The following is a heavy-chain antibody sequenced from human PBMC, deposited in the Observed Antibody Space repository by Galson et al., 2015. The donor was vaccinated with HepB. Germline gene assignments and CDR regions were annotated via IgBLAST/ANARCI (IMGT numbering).Heavy chain of an antibody. CDR3: VKGSSNYYYEY. D-gene: IGHD2-2*01. J-gene: IGHJ4*02. CDR2: ISRDGGST. Sequence: SLRLSCAASGFTFSNYGIHWVRQAPGKGLEYVSAISRDGGSTYYADSVKGRFTISRDDSKNTLYLQMSSLRTEDTAVYYCVKGSSNYYYEYWGQGTLVTVSS. V-gene: IGHV3-64D*06. CDR1: GFTFSNYG.